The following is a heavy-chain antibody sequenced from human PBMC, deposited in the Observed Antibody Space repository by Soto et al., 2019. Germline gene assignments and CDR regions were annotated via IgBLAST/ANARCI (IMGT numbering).Heavy chain of an antibody. Sequence: EVQLLDSGGDLVQPGESLRLSCVGSGITFGSRAMSWVRQAPGEGLEWVSTITDTGGDTKYADSVRGRFTISRDNSKNTLYLQMNSLRAEDTAVYYCARPMTDIVVVVAATLSYWGQGTLVTVSS. D-gene: IGHD2-15*01. CDR2: ITDTGGDT. CDR1: GITFGSRA. V-gene: IGHV3-23*01. CDR3: ARPMTDIVVVVAATLSY. J-gene: IGHJ4*02.